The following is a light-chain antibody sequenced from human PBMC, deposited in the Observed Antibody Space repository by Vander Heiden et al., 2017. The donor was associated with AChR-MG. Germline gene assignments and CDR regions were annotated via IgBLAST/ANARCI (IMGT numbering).Light chain of an antibody. CDR3: QAWDSSTDVV. CDR2: QDS. J-gene: IGLJ2*01. Sequence: SSELTPPPSASVSPGQTASITCSGDKLGDKYACWYQQKPGQSPVLVIYQDSKRPSGIPERFSGSNSGNTATLTISGTQAMDEADYYCQAWDSSTDVVFGGGTKLTVL. CDR1: KLGDKY. V-gene: IGLV3-1*01.